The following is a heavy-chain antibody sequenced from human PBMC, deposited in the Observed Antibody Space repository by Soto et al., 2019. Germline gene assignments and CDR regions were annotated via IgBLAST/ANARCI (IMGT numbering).Heavy chain of an antibody. CDR3: AKALGARYFDY. J-gene: IGHJ4*02. D-gene: IGHD1-26*01. V-gene: IGHV3-23*01. Sequence: GGSLRLSCAASGFTFSGSAMSWVRQAPGKGLEWVSLISSSGGSTFYADSVKGRFTMSRDNSKNTLHLHMNSLRAEDTAVYYCAKALGARYFDYWGQGTLVTVSS. CDR2: ISSSGGST. CDR1: GFTFSGSA.